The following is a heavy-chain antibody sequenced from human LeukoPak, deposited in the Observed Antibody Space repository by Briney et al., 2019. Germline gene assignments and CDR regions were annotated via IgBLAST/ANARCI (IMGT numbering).Heavy chain of an antibody. Sequence: VASVKVSCKASGYTFTGYYMHWVRQAPGQGLEWMGWINPNSGGTNYAQKFQGRVTMTRDTSISTAYMELSRLRSDDTAVYYCARDSVLEAIDYYDSSGPSRGGYFDYWGQGTLVTVSS. CDR2: INPNSGGT. D-gene: IGHD3-22*01. V-gene: IGHV1-2*02. CDR3: ARDSVLEAIDYYDSSGPSRGGYFDY. CDR1: GYTFTGYY. J-gene: IGHJ4*02.